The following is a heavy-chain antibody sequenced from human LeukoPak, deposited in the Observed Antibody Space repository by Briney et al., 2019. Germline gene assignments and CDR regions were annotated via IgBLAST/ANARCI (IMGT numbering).Heavy chain of an antibody. CDR3: AKSNGYGLIDI. CDR1: GGSFSGYY. Sequence: PSQTLSLTCAVYGGSFSGYYWSWIRQPPGKGLEWLGEINHSGSTNYNPSLKSRVTISVDTSKNQFSLKLSSVTAADTAVYYCAKSNGYGLIDIWGQGTMVTVSA. D-gene: IGHD3-10*01. CDR2: INHSGST. J-gene: IGHJ3*02. V-gene: IGHV4-34*01.